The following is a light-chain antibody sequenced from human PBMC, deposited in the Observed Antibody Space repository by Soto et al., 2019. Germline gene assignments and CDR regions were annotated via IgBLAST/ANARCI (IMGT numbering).Light chain of an antibody. J-gene: IGKJ1*01. CDR3: QQYESSVT. CDR1: QSVSSSF. Sequence: EILLTQSPGSLSLSPGEGTTLSCRASQSVSSSFFAWYQQKPGQAPSLLIYGASRRATGVPDRFSGSGSGTDFTLSISRLEPEVLAVYYCQQYESSVTFGQGTKVEIK. CDR2: GAS. V-gene: IGKV3-20*01.